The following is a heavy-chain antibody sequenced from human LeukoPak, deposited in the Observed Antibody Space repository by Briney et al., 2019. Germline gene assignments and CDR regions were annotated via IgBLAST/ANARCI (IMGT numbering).Heavy chain of an antibody. J-gene: IGHJ6*03. CDR3: ARRKLELPHLKYYYYMDV. V-gene: IGHV1-18*01. Sequence: ASVKVSCKASGYTFTSYDINWVRQATGQGLEWMGWMNPNSGNTNYAQKLQGRVTMTTDTSTSTACMELRSLRSDDAAVYYCARRKLELPHLKYYYYMDVWGKGTTVTVSS. D-gene: IGHD1-7*01. CDR1: GYTFTSYD. CDR2: MNPNSGNT.